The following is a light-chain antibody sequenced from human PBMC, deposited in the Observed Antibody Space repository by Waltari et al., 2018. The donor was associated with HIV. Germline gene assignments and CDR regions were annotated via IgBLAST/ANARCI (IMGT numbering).Light chain of an antibody. J-gene: IGKJ2*01. Sequence: EIVMTQSPATLSVSPGERATLSCRASQRVSSNLAWYQQKPGQAPRLLFYGASTRATGIPARFSGSGSGTDFNLTISTLQSEDSAVYYCQQYNNWPRGTFGQGTKLEIK. V-gene: IGKV3-15*01. CDR3: QQYNNWPRGT. CDR1: QRVSSN. CDR2: GAS.